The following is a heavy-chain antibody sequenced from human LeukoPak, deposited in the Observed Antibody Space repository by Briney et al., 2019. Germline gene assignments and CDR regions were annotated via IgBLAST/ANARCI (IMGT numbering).Heavy chain of an antibody. CDR2: IRYDGSNK. J-gene: IGHJ4*02. CDR1: GFIFSSYG. Sequence: GGSLRLSCAASGFIFSSYGMHWVRQAPGKGLEWVAFIRYDGSNKYYADSVKGRFTISRDNSKNTLYLQMNSLRAEDTAVYYCLTTVVDYRGQGTLVTVSS. CDR3: LTTVVDY. D-gene: IGHD4-17*01. V-gene: IGHV3-30*02.